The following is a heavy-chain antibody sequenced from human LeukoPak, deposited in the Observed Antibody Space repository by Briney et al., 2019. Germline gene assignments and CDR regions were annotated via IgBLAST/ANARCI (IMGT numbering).Heavy chain of an antibody. Sequence: PGRSLRLSCAASGFTFSSYGMHRVRQAPGKGLEWVAVIWYDGSNKYYADSVKGRFTISRDNSKNTLYLQMNSLRAEDTAVYYCAKDNWNYPDYWGQGTLVTVSS. CDR1: GFTFSSYG. J-gene: IGHJ4*02. D-gene: IGHD1-7*01. CDR3: AKDNWNYPDY. CDR2: IWYDGSNK. V-gene: IGHV3-33*06.